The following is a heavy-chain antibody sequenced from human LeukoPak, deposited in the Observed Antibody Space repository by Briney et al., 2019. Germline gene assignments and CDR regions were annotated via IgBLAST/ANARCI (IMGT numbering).Heavy chain of an antibody. V-gene: IGHV3-23*01. CDR3: ARVADYYDSGGYRRIDAFDI. D-gene: IGHD3-22*01. Sequence: GGSLRLSCAASGFTFSSYAMSWVRQAPGKGLEWVSAISGSGGSTYYADSVKGRFTISRDNSKNTLYLQMNSLRAEDTAVYYCARVADYYDSGGYRRIDAFDIWGQGTMVTVSS. J-gene: IGHJ3*02. CDR2: ISGSGGST. CDR1: GFTFSSYA.